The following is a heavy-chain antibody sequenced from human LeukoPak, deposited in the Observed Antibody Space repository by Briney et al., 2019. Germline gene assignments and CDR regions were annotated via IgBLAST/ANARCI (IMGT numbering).Heavy chain of an antibody. CDR1: GFTFSGYG. CDR2: ISYDGSNK. Sequence: GGSLRLSCAASGFTFSGYGMHWVRQAPGKGLEWVAVISYDGSNKYYADSVKGRFTISRDNSKKTLYLQMNSLRAEDTAVYYCAKDRGGARSYFDYWGQGTLVTVSS. V-gene: IGHV3-30*18. D-gene: IGHD1-26*01. J-gene: IGHJ4*02. CDR3: AKDRGGARSYFDY.